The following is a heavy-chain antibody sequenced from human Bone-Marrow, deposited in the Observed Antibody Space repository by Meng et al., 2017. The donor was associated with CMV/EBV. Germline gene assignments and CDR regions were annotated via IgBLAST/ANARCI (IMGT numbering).Heavy chain of an antibody. Sequence: GESLKISCAASGFTFSSYGMHWVRQAPGKGLEWVAVIWYDGSNKYYADSVKGRFTTSRDNSKNTLYLQMNSLRAEDTAVYYCAKDGCSSTSCYRGYYYYGMDVWGQGTTVTVSS. CDR1: GFTFSSYG. J-gene: IGHJ6*02. CDR3: AKDGCSSTSCYRGYYYYGMDV. CDR2: IWYDGSNK. V-gene: IGHV3-33*06. D-gene: IGHD2-2*01.